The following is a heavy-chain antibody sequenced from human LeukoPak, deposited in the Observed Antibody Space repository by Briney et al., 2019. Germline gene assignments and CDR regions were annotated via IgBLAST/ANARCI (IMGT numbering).Heavy chain of an antibody. CDR3: ARGRIYDHSLYY. Sequence: ASVKVSCKASGYTFTSYDINWVRQATGQGREWMGWMNPNSGNTGYAQKFQGRVTMTRNTSISTAYMELSSLRSEDTAVYYCARGRIYDHSLYYWGQGTLVTVSS. CDR1: GYTFTSYD. J-gene: IGHJ4*02. D-gene: IGHD3-22*01. CDR2: MNPNSGNT. V-gene: IGHV1-8*01.